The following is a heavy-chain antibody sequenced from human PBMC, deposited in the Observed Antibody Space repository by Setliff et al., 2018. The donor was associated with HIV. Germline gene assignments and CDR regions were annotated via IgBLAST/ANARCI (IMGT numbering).Heavy chain of an antibody. CDR2: VNHSEST. CDR1: GGSFSGYY. D-gene: IGHD3-16*01. Sequence: PSETLSLTCAVYGGSFSGYYWSWIRQPPGKGLEWIGEVNHSESTNYNPSLKSRVTISVDTSKNQFFLRLSSVTAADTAVYYCARGRNRGEYYYYYMDVWGKGTTVTVSS. J-gene: IGHJ6*03. V-gene: IGHV4-34*01. CDR3: ARGRNRGEYYYYYMDV.